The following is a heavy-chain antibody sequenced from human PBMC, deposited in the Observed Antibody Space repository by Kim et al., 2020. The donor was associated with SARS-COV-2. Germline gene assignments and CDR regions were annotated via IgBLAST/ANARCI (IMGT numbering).Heavy chain of an antibody. D-gene: IGHD3-22*01. V-gene: IGHV1-69*13. Sequence: SVKVSCKASGGTFSSYAISWVRQAPGQGLEWMGGIIPIFGTANYAQKFQGRVTITADESTSTAYMELSSLRSEDTAVYYCARGTVYYYDSSGYGGGDWFDPWGQGTLVTVSS. CDR3: ARGTVYYYDSSGYGGGDWFDP. CDR2: IIPIFGTA. J-gene: IGHJ5*02. CDR1: GGTFSSYA.